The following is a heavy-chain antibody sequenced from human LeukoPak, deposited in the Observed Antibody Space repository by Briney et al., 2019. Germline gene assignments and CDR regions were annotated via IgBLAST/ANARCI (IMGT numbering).Heavy chain of an antibody. CDR3: ARVYDDYVWGSYRTLYSWFDP. CDR2: INHSGST. CDR1: GGSFSGYY. Sequence: PSETLSLTCAVYGGSFSGYYWSWIRQPPGKGLEWIGEINHSGSTNYNPSLKSRVTISVDTSKNQFSLKLSSVTAADTAVYYCARVYDDYVWGSYRTLYSWFDPWGQGTLVTVSS. D-gene: IGHD3-16*02. J-gene: IGHJ5*02. V-gene: IGHV4-34*01.